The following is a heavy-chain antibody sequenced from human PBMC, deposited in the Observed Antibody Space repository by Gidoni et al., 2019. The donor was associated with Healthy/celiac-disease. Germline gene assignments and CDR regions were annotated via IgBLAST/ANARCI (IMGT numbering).Heavy chain of an antibody. CDR3: ASSSGELAY. Sequence: QVQLVQSGAEVTKPGSSVTVSCTASGGTFSSYAISWVRQAPGQGLEWRGGIIPIFGTANYAQKFQGRVTITADEYTSTAYMELSSLRSEDTAVYYCASSSGELAYWGQGTLVTVSS. CDR2: IIPIFGTA. CDR1: GGTFSSYA. V-gene: IGHV1-69*01. J-gene: IGHJ4*02. D-gene: IGHD6-19*01.